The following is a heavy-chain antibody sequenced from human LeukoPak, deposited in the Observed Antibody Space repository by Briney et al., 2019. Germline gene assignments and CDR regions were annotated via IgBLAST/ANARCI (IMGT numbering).Heavy chain of an antibody. J-gene: IGHJ4*02. Sequence: PGGSLRLSCAASGFTFSSYGMHWVRQAPGKGLEWVAFIRYDGSNKYYADSVKGRFTISRDNSKNTLYLQMNSLRAEDTAVYYCTKDGKAHYDFWSADGDYWGQGTLVTVSS. CDR3: TKDGKAHYDFWSADGDY. CDR1: GFTFSSYG. V-gene: IGHV3-30*02. CDR2: IRYDGSNK. D-gene: IGHD3-3*01.